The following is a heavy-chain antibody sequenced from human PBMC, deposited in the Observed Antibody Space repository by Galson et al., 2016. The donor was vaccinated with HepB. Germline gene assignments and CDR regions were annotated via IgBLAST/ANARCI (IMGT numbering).Heavy chain of an antibody. CDR2: MNPNSGNT. CDR3: ARAILNQILSEY. CDR1: GYRFRDYD. Sequence: SVKVSCKASGYRFRDYDVSWVRQAPGQGLEWMGWMNPNSGNTGYAQRLRGRIDMTSDASINTAYMELHSLRSEDTAVYYCARAILNQILSEYWGQGTLITVSS. J-gene: IGHJ4*02. V-gene: IGHV1-8*01.